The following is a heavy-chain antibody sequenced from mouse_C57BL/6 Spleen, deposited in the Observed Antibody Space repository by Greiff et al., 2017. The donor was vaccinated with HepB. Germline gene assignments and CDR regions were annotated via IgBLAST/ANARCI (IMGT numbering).Heavy chain of an antibody. CDR3: ARLENYPDY. V-gene: IGHV1-55*01. CDR2: IYPGSGST. Sequence: QVHVKQPGAELVKPGASVKMSCKASGYTFTSYWITWVKQRPGQGLEWIGDIYPGSGSTNYNEKFKSKATLTVDTSSSTAYMQLSSLTSEDSAVYYCARLENYPDYWGQGTTLTVSS. J-gene: IGHJ2*01. D-gene: IGHD1-1*01. CDR1: GYTFTSYW.